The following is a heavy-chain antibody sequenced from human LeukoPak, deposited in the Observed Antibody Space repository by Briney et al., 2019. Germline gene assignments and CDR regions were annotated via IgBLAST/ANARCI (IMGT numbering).Heavy chain of an antibody. CDR1: GFTFSTYA. Sequence: GGSLRLSCAASGFTFSTYAMSWVRQAPGKGLEWVSAISGNSGTTNYADSVKGRFTISRDNSKNTVYLQMNSLRVEDTARYYCAKDRASGRYNGLDVWGQGTTVTVSS. CDR3: AKDRASGRYNGLDV. CDR2: ISGNSGTT. V-gene: IGHV3-23*01. D-gene: IGHD5-18*01. J-gene: IGHJ6*02.